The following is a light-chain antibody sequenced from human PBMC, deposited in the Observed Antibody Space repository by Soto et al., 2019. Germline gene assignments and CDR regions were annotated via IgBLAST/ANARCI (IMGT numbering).Light chain of an antibody. Sequence: EIVLTQSPGTLSLSPGERATLSCRASQSVSSSYLAWYQQKPGQAPRLLIYGASSRATGIPDRFSGGGSGTDFTLTISRLEPEDFAVYYCQQYCSSPPYTFCKGTKLEIK. CDR3: QQYCSSPPYT. J-gene: IGKJ2*01. V-gene: IGKV3-20*01. CDR1: QSVSSSY. CDR2: GAS.